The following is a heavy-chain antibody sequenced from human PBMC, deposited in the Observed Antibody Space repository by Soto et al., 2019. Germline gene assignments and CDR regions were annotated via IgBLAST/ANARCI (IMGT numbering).Heavy chain of an antibody. Sequence: GGSLRLSCAASGFTFSSYAMSWVRQAPGKGLEWVSAISGSGGSTYYADSVKGRFTISRDNSKNTLYLQMNSLRAEDTAVYYCARDLSPYVYYYYGMDVWGQGTTVTVSS. CDR1: GFTFSSYA. D-gene: IGHD3-16*01. V-gene: IGHV3-23*01. CDR2: ISGSGGST. J-gene: IGHJ6*02. CDR3: ARDLSPYVYYYYGMDV.